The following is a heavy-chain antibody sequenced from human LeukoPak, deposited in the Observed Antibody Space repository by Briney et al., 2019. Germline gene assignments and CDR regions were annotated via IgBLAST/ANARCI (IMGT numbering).Heavy chain of an antibody. Sequence: GGSLRLSCAASGFTFSSYAMGCVRQAPGQGLEWVSGISDSGGGTYYADSVKGRFTISRDNSKNTLYLQMTSLRVEDTALYYCAKAYTMTGSYFGNWGQGTLVTVSS. D-gene: IGHD2-2*02. CDR1: GFTFSSYA. J-gene: IGHJ4*02. V-gene: IGHV3-23*01. CDR2: ISDSGGGT. CDR3: AKAYTMTGSYFGN.